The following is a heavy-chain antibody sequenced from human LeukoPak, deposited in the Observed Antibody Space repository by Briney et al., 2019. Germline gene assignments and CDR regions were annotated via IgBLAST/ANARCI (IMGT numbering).Heavy chain of an antibody. CDR1: GGSFSSSSDY. J-gene: IGHJ6*02. CDR2: AYFTGGT. CDR3: ARDLEVRGGAAAGRPYYYYYAMDV. D-gene: IGHD6-13*01. Sequence: SETLSLTCAVYGGSFSSSSDYWGWIRQPPGKGVEWIGHAYFTGGTWYKSSLRSRVTISVDTSTNQFSLRLSSVTAADTAVYYCARDLEVRGGAAAGRPYYYYYAMDVWGQGTTVTVSS. V-gene: IGHV4-39*02.